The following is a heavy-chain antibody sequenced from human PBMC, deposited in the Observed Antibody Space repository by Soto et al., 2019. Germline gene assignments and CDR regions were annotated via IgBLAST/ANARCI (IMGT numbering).Heavy chain of an antibody. CDR1: GFTFSSYA. CDR3: AKTTEITIFGVFTYFDY. J-gene: IGHJ4*02. Sequence: GGSLRLSCAASGFTFSSYAMSWVRQAPGKGLEWVSTISGSGGSKYYADSVKGRFTISRDNSKNTLYLQMNSLRAEDTAVYYCAKTTEITIFGVFTYFDYWGQGTLVTVSS. CDR2: ISGSGGSK. V-gene: IGHV3-23*01. D-gene: IGHD3-3*01.